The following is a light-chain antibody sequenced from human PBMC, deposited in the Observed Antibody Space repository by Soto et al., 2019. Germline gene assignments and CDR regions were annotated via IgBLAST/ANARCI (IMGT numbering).Light chain of an antibody. Sequence: QLVLTQPPSASGTPGQRVTLSCSGSSSNIGSNTVNWYQQLPGTAPKLLIYSNNQRPPGVPDRFSGSKSGTSASLAISGLQSEDEADYYCAAWDDSLNGVVFGGGTKLTVL. J-gene: IGLJ2*01. CDR2: SNN. CDR1: SSNIGSNT. V-gene: IGLV1-44*01. CDR3: AAWDDSLNGVV.